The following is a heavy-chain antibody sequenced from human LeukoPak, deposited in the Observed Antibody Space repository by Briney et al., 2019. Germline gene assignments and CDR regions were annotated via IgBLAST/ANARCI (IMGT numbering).Heavy chain of an antibody. V-gene: IGHV4-38-2*01. CDR2: IYHSGST. CDR3: ARAAAGRLAWFDP. CDR1: GYSISSGYD. J-gene: IGHJ5*02. D-gene: IGHD6-13*01. Sequence: SETLSLTCAVSGYSISSGYDWGWIRQPPGKGLEWIGSIYHSGSTYYNPSLKSRVTISVDTSKNQFSLKLSSVTAADTAVYYCARAAAGRLAWFDPWGQGTLVTVSS.